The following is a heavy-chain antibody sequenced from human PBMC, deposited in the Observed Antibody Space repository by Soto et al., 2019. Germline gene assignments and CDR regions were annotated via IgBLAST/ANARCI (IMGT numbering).Heavy chain of an antibody. CDR3: ATIVGGNDY. J-gene: IGHJ4*02. V-gene: IGHV4-4*07. D-gene: IGHD1-26*01. CDR1: RASIYTYS. Sequence: SDTLSLTCTVSRASIYTYSWTWIRQPAGKGLQWIGHIYSSGSANYSPSLKSRVSMSVDSSKNQISLKLSSVTAADTAVYYCATIVGGNDYWGPGTLVTVSS. CDR2: IYSSGSA.